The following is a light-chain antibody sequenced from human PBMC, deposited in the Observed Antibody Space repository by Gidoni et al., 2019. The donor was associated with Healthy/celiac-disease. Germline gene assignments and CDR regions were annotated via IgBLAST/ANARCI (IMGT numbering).Light chain of an antibody. CDR2: AAS. J-gene: IGKJ2*01. V-gene: IGKV1-39*01. CDR3: QQSYRTPYT. Sequence: DSQMTQSPSSLSASVGDRVTITCRASQSISSYLNWYQQKPGKAPKLLSYAASSLQSGVPSRFSGSGSGTDFTLTISRLQPEDFATYYFQQSYRTPYTFGQGTKLEIK. CDR1: QSISSY.